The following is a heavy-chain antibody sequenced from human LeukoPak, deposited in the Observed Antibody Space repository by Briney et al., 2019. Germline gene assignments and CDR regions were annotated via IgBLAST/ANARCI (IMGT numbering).Heavy chain of an antibody. CDR1: GGSISSGGYP. J-gene: IGHJ3*02. Sequence: PSETLSLTCAVSGGSISSGGYPWSWIRQPPGKGLEWIGYIYHSGSTYYNPSLKSRVTISVDRSKNQFSLKLSSVTAADTAVYYCAREGWFGESDDAFDIWGQGTMVTVSS. CDR2: IYHSGST. V-gene: IGHV4-30-2*01. D-gene: IGHD3-10*01. CDR3: AREGWFGESDDAFDI.